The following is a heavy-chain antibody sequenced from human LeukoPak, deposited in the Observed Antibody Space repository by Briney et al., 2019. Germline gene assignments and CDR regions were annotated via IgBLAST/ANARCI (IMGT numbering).Heavy chain of an antibody. D-gene: IGHD3-3*02. J-gene: IGHJ5*02. CDR2: ILSSGST. CDR1: GDSISNYY. V-gene: IGHV4-4*09. Sequence: PSETLSLTCSVSGDSISNYYWNWIRQSPGKGLEWIGYILSSGSTHHNPSLASRISLSMDPSRNQFSLKLSSVTAADTAVYYCARRVISEFSIDKGNWLDPWGQGTLVTVPS. CDR3: ARRVISEFSIDKGNWLDP.